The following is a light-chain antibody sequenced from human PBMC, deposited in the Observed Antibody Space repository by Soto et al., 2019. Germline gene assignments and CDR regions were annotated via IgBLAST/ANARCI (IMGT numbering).Light chain of an antibody. CDR1: QSISTY. J-gene: IGKJ1*01. CDR2: VAT. Sequence: IQLTQSPSFRSSSLGDRVTITCRASQSISTYLNWYQQKPGKAPKLLIYVATSLQSGVPSRFSGSVSGTDGTITISSLQTEDGSTYYCQQSHSATPTFGQGTKVDIK. V-gene: IGKV1-39*01. CDR3: QQSHSATPT.